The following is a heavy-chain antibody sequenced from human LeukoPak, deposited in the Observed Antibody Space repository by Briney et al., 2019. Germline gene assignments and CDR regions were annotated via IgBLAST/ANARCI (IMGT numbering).Heavy chain of an antibody. V-gene: IGHV4-30-4*01. J-gene: IGHJ4*02. CDR1: GGSISSGDYY. CDR3: ARERAAITRFDY. D-gene: IGHD1-1*01. CDR2: IYYSGST. Sequence: SQTLSLTCTVSGGSISSGDYYWRWIRQPPGKGLESIGFIYYSGSTYYNPSLKSRVTISVDTSKNQFSLRLSSVTAADTDVHYCARERAAITRFDYWGQGTLVTVSS.